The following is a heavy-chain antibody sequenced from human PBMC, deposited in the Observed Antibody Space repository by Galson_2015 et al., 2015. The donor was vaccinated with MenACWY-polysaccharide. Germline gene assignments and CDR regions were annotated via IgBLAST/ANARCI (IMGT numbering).Heavy chain of an antibody. J-gene: IGHJ5*02. CDR1: GYSFSSYD. V-gene: IGHV1-8*01. D-gene: IGHD3-22*01. CDR3: ARGGKYYYDSSGYLNWFDP. CDR2: MNPNSGNT. Sequence: SVKVSCKASGYSFSSYDINWVRQTTGQGLEWMGWMNPNSGNTGYAQKFQGRATMTRNTSISIAYMELSSLRSEDTAMYYCARGGKYYYDSSGYLNWFDPWGQGTLVTVSS.